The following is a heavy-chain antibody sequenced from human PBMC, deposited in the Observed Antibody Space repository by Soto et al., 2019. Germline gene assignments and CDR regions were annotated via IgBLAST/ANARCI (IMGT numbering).Heavy chain of an antibody. Sequence: ASVKVSCKASGYSFTDYHIHWVRQAPGQGLEWLGRINPKSGGTSTAQKFQGWVTMTTDTSISTASMELTRLTSDDTAIYYCARRDSTDCSNGVCSFFYNHGMDVWGQGTTVTVSS. J-gene: IGHJ6*02. CDR2: INPKSGGT. CDR3: ARRDSTDCSNGVCSFFYNHGMDV. CDR1: GYSFTDYH. V-gene: IGHV1-2*04. D-gene: IGHD2-8*01.